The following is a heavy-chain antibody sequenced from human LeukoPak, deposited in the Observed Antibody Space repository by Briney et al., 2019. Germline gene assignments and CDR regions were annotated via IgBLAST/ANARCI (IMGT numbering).Heavy chain of an antibody. Sequence: SETLSLTCTVSGGSISSGDYYWSWIRQPPGKGLEWIGYIYYSGSTYYNPSLKSRVTISVDTSKNQFSLKLSSVTAADTAAYYCARAETVTRWTFDYWGQGTLVTVSS. V-gene: IGHV4-30-4*01. CDR2: IYYSGST. D-gene: IGHD4-17*01. J-gene: IGHJ4*02. CDR3: ARAETVTRWTFDY. CDR1: GGSISSGDYY.